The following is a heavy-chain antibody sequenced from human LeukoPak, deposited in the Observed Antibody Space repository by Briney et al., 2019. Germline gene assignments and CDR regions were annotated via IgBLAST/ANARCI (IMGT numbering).Heavy chain of an antibody. CDR2: INPSGGST. CDR1: GYTFTSYY. J-gene: IGHJ4*02. D-gene: IGHD3-22*01. V-gene: IGHV1-46*01. Sequence: ASVKVSCKASGYTFTSYYMHWVRQAPGQGLEWMGIINPSGGSTSYAQKFQGRVTMTRDTSTGTVYMELSSLRSEDTAVYYCARGVYYYDSSGYFPLYFDYWGQGTLVTVSS. CDR3: ARGVYYYDSSGYFPLYFDY.